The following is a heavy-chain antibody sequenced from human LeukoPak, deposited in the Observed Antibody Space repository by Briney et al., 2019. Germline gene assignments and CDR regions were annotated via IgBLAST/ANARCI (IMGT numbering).Heavy chain of an antibody. CDR1: GGSISSSRYY. D-gene: IGHD6-19*01. CDR2: ISYSGST. V-gene: IGHV4-39*01. CDR3: ARAPTSGWPYYFDS. Sequence: SETLSLTCTVSGGSISSSRYYWGWIRQPPGKGLEWTGTISYSGSTFYNPSLKSRVTISLDTSENQFSLKLTSVTAADTAVYYCARAPTSGWPYYFDSWGQGTLVTVSS. J-gene: IGHJ4*02.